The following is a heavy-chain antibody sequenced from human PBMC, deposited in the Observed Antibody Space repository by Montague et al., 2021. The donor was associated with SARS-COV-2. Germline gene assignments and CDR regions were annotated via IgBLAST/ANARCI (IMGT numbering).Heavy chain of an antibody. CDR2: IYYSGST. Sequence: SETLSLTCTVSGGSISSYYRSWIRQPPGKGLEWIGYIYYSGSTNXXPSLKSRVTISVDTSKNQFSLKLSSVTAAGTAVYYCARAPVAHITIFGVVTSFDYWGQGTLVTVSS. CDR3: ARAPVAHITIFGVVTSFDY. J-gene: IGHJ4*02. D-gene: IGHD3-3*01. V-gene: IGHV4-59*01. CDR1: GGSISSYY.